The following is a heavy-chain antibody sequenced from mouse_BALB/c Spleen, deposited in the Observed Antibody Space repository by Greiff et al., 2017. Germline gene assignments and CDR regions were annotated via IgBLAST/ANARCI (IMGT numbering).Heavy chain of an antibody. CDR3: ARGGGKYYFDY. CDR1: GYTFTDYA. D-gene: IGHD1-1*02. CDR2: ISTYYGDA. J-gene: IGHJ2*01. Sequence: QVQLKQSGAELVRPGVSVKISCKGSGYTFTDYAMHWVKQSHAKSLEWIGVISTYYGDASYNQKFKGKATMTVDKSSSTAYMELARLTSEDSAIYYCARGGGKYYFDYWGQGTTLTVSS. V-gene: IGHV1S137*01.